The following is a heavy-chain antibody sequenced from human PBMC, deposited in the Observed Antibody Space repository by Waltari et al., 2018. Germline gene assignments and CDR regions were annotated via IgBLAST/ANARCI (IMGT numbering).Heavy chain of an antibody. CDR1: GGSISSGSSY. CDR2: IYTSWST. D-gene: IGHD1-26*01. CDR3: ARDSALHRNYYHYMDV. V-gene: IGHV4-61*02. Sequence: QVQLQESGPGLVKPSQTLSLTCTVSGGSISSGSSYRSWNRPPAGKGLEWIGRIYTSWSTNYNPSLKSRVTISVDTSKNQFSLKLSSVTAADTAVYYCARDSALHRNYYHYMDVWGKGTTVTVSS. J-gene: IGHJ6*03.